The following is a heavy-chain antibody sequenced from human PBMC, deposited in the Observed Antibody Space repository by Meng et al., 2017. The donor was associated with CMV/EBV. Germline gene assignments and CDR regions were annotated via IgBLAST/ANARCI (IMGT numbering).Heavy chain of an antibody. CDR2: IRYDGSNK. D-gene: IGHD3-3*01. CDR1: GFTFSSYG. V-gene: IGHV3-30*02. J-gene: IGHJ4*02. Sequence: GESLKISCAASGFTFSSYGMHWVRQAPGKGLEWVAFIRYDGSNKYYADSVKGRFTISRDNSKNTLYLQMNSLRAEDTAVYYCARVGSYDFWSGYHYYFDYWGQGTLVTVSS. CDR3: ARVGSYDFWSGYHYYFDY.